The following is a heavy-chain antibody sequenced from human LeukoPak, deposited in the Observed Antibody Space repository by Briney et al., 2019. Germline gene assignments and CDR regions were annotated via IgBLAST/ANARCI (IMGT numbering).Heavy chain of an antibody. Sequence: SSETLSLTCVVSGGSIYSPNWWTWVRQPPGKGLEWIGKLSHTGRTNYHPSLKHRLTLSLDASKNPFTLRVTSMTAADTAVYYCASRDHSGPYWAQGTLVTVPS. J-gene: IGHJ4*02. CDR1: GGSIYSPNW. D-gene: IGHD2-15*01. V-gene: IGHV4/OR15-8*01. CDR3: ASRDHSGPY. CDR2: LSHTGRT.